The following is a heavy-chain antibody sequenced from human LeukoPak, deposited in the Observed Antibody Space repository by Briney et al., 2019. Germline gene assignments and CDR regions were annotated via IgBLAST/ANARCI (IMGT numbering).Heavy chain of an antibody. V-gene: IGHV3-30*02. Sequence: GGSLRLSCAASGFSFSTYGMHWVRQAPGKGLEWAAFIRYDGRTKYYGDSVKGRFTISRDNSKNTLYLQMNSLRTEDTAIYYCAKFLHDYGDYSWFDPWGQGTLVTVSS. CDR3: AKFLHDYGDYSWFDP. J-gene: IGHJ5*02. CDR1: GFSFSTYG. CDR2: IRYDGRTK. D-gene: IGHD4-17*01.